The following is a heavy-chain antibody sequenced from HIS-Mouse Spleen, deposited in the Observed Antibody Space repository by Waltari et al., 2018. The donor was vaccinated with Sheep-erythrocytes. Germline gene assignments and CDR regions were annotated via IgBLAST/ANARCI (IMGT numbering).Heavy chain of an antibody. CDR2: ISYDGSNK. J-gene: IGHJ2*01. CDR3: AKVRTVHYWYFDL. V-gene: IGHV3-30*18. CDR1: GFTFSSYG. Sequence: VQPGRSLRLSCAASGFTFSSYGMHWVRQAPGKGLEWVAVISYDGSNKYCADSVKRPRTISRYNSKNTRYLQKTSLSADDTAVYYCAKVRTVHYWYFDLWGRGALVTVSS. D-gene: IGHD1-1*01.